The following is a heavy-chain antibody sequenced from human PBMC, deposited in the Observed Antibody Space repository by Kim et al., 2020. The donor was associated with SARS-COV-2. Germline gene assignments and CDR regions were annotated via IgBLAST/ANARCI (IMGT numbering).Heavy chain of an antibody. CDR3: AREDFWSGNPLDY. D-gene: IGHD3-3*01. Sequence: VEPLKGRLTISRDNAKNSLYLQMNSLRAEDTAVYYCAREDFWSGNPLDYWGQGTLVTVSS. V-gene: IGHV3-7*01. J-gene: IGHJ4*02.